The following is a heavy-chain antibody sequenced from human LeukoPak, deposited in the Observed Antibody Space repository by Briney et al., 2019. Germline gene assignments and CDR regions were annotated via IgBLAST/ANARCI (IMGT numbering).Heavy chain of an antibody. CDR2: IYSGGST. CDR3: ARGGGDYNPFDY. Sequence: GGSLRLSCAVSGFTVSSNYMSWVRQAPGKGLEWVSVIYSGGSTYYADSVKGRFTISRHNSMNTLYLQMNSLRGEDTAVYYCARGGGDYNPFDYWGQGTLVTASS. CDR1: GFTVSSNY. J-gene: IGHJ4*02. D-gene: IGHD4-17*01. V-gene: IGHV3-53*04.